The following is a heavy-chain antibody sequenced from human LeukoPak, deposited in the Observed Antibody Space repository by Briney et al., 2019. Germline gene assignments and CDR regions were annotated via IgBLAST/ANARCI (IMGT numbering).Heavy chain of an antibody. CDR3: ARDSGGALDC. J-gene: IGHJ4*02. Sequence: GGSLRLSCAASGFTISRYWMVWVRQAPGKGLDWVANIKQDGSEKNYGDSVKGRFTISRDNAKNSLYLQINSLGVEDTAVYYCARDSGGALDCWGQGTLVTVSS. CDR2: IKQDGSEK. D-gene: IGHD3-10*01. V-gene: IGHV3-7*01. CDR1: GFTISRYW.